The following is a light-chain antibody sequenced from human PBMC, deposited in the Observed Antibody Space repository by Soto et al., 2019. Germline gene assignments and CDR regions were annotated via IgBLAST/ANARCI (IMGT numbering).Light chain of an antibody. Sequence: AIQMTQSPSSLSASVGDRVTITCRASQGIRNELGWYQQKPGKTPKLLIYAASSLQNGVSSRFSGSGSGTDFTLTISSLQPEDFATYYCLQDYNYPRTFGQGTKVDIK. CDR1: QGIRNE. V-gene: IGKV1-6*01. CDR2: AAS. CDR3: LQDYNYPRT. J-gene: IGKJ1*01.